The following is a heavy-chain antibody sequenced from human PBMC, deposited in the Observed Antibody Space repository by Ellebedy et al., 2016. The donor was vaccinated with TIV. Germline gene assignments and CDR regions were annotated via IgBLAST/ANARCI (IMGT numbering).Heavy chain of an antibody. CDR2: INHSGST. V-gene: IGHV4-39*06. CDR1: GGSISSSSYY. Sequence: SETLSLTCTVSGGSISSSSYYWGWIRQPPGKGLEWIGEINHSGSTNYNPSLKSRVTISVDTSKNQFALELTSVTAADTAVYYCAKGMTSLDFWSDYGHKWFDPWGQGSLVTVSS. CDR3: AKGMTSLDFWSDYGHKWFDP. J-gene: IGHJ5*02. D-gene: IGHD3-3*01.